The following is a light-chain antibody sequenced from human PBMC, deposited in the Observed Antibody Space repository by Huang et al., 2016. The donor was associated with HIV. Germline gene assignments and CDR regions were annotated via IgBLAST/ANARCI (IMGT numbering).Light chain of an antibody. CDR1: QSVSSY. Sequence: EIVLTQSPATLSRSPGERATLSGRASQSVSSYLAWYQQKPGKAPRLGIYDTSNRAAGIPARFSGSGSGTDFSLTISSLEPEDFAVYYCQQRDNWHWPFGQGTKVEIK. V-gene: IGKV3-11*01. CDR2: DTS. CDR3: QQRDNWHWP. J-gene: IGKJ1*01.